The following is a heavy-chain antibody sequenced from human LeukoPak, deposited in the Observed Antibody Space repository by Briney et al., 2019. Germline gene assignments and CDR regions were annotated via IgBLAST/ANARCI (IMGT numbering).Heavy chain of an antibody. CDR3: ARDSFGNYYGSGTPPGP. CDR1: GYTFTIYG. Sequence: ASVTVSCKASGYTFTIYGISWVRQAPGQGLEWMGWISAYNGNTNYAQKLQGRVTMTTDTSTSAAYMELRSLRSDDTAVYYCARDSFGNYYGSGTPPGPWGQGTLVTVSS. CDR2: ISAYNGNT. J-gene: IGHJ5*02. D-gene: IGHD3-10*01. V-gene: IGHV1-18*01.